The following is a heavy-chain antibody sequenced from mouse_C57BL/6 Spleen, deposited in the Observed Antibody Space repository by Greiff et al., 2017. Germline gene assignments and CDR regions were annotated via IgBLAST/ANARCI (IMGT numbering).Heavy chain of an antibody. CDR1: GFNIKDYY. CDR3: APAGSSQYYFDY. J-gene: IGHJ2*01. Sequence: VQLQQSGAELVKPGASVKLSCTASGFNIKDYYMHWVKQRTEQGLEWIGRIDPEDGETKYAPKFQGKATITADTSSNTAYLQLSSLTSEDTAVYYCAPAGSSQYYFDYWGQGTTLTVSS. CDR2: IDPEDGET. V-gene: IGHV14-2*01. D-gene: IGHD1-1*01.